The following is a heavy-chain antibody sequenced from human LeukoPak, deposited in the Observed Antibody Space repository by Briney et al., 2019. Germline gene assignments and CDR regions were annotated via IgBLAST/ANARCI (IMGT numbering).Heavy chain of an antibody. CDR2: ISTYNGNT. CDR1: GYTFNIYG. CDR3: ARIGLRGVIISRPLDY. J-gene: IGHJ4*02. Sequence: ASVKVSCKASGYTFNIYGIIWVRQAPGQELEWVGWISTYNGNTNYAPNIQDRVTMTTDTSTSTAYMELSSLRSEDTAVYYCARIGLRGVIISRPLDYWGQGTLVTVSS. V-gene: IGHV1-18*01. D-gene: IGHD3-16*02.